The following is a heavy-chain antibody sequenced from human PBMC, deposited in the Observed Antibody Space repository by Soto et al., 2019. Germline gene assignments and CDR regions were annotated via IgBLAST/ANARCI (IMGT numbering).Heavy chain of an antibody. J-gene: IGHJ3*02. CDR1: GFTFSSYA. CDR3: ARDLRQQLVLDAFDI. V-gene: IGHV3-30-3*01. CDR2: ISYDGSNK. Sequence: GGSLRLSCAASGFTFSSYAMHWVRQAPGKGLEWVAVISYDGSNKYYADSVKGRFTISRDNSKNTLYLQMNSLRAEDTSVYYCARDLRQQLVLDAFDIWGQGTMVTVSS. D-gene: IGHD6-13*01.